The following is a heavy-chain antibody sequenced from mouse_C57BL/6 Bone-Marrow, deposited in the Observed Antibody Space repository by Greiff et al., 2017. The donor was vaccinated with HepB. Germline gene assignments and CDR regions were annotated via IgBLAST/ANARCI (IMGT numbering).Heavy chain of an antibody. D-gene: IGHD4-1*01. CDR2: IDPSDSYT. CDR3: ARTPYWDDYDMDY. CDR1: GYTFTSYW. Sequence: QVQLQQPGAELVRPGTSVKLSCKASGYTFTSYWMHWVKQRPGQGLEWIGVIDPSDSYTNYNQKFKGKATLTVDTSSSTAYMQLSRLTSEDSAVYYGARTPYWDDYDMDYWGTGTTVTVSS. V-gene: IGHV1-59*01. J-gene: IGHJ4*01.